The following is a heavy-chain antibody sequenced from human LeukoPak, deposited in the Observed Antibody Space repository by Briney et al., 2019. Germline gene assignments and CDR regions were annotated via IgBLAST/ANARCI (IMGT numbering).Heavy chain of an antibody. CDR1: GDSISSGDYY. Sequence: PSETLSLTCTVSGDSISSGDYYWNWIRQPAGKGLEWIGRIYTSGSTNYNPSLKSRVTISVDTSKNQFSLKLSSVTAADAAVYYCARDQGHSSSWYEYFHHWGQGTLVTISS. J-gene: IGHJ1*01. CDR3: ARDQGHSSSWYEYFHH. V-gene: IGHV4-61*02. D-gene: IGHD6-13*01. CDR2: IYTSGST.